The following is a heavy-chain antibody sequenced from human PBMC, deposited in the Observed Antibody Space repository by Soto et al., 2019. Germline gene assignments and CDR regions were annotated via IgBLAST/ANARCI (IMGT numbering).Heavy chain of an antibody. Sequence: QVQLQESGPGLVKPSGTLSLTCAVSSGSISSSNWWSWVRQPPGKGLEWIGEIYHSGSTNYNPSLKSRVTISVDKSKNQFSLKLSSVPAADPAVYYCARGTVAVIPAAIGPYYFDYWGQGTLVTVSS. J-gene: IGHJ4*02. V-gene: IGHV4-4*02. CDR3: ARGTVAVIPAAIGPYYFDY. CDR1: SGSISSSNW. CDR2: IYHSGST. D-gene: IGHD2-2*01.